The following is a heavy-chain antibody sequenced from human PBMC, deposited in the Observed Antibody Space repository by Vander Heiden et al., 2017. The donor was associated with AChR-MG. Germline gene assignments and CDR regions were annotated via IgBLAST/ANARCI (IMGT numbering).Heavy chain of an antibody. J-gene: IGHJ4*02. CDR3: ARGGDYSWSD. D-gene: IGHD3-16*01. CDR1: GDSLSSYIW. Sequence: QVQLQESGPGLVKPSGTPSLTCAVSGDSLSSYIWWSWVRQPPGKGLEWIGEIFHSGSTNYNTSLESRVTISVDKSKNQFSLKLTSVTAADTAVYYCARGGDYSWSDWGQGTLVTVSS. CDR2: IFHSGST. V-gene: IGHV4-4*02.